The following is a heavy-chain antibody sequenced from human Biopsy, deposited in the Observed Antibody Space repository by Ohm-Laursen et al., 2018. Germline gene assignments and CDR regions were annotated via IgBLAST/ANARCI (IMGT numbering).Heavy chain of an antibody. J-gene: IGHJ4*02. V-gene: IGHV1-18*01. CDR2: ISAYNGNT. Sequence: ASVKVSCKASGYSFSTYDVNWVRQAPGQGLEWMGWISAYNGNTNYAQKLQGRVTMTTDTSTSTAYMELRSLRSDDTAVYYCAREYSSGWYEGQTFDYWGQGTLVTVSS. D-gene: IGHD6-19*01. CDR1: GYSFSTYD. CDR3: AREYSSGWYEGQTFDY.